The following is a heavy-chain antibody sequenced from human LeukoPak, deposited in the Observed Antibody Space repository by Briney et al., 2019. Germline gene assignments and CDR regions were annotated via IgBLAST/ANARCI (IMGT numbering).Heavy chain of an antibody. Sequence: GGSLRLSCAASGFTFSSYAMSWVRQAPGRGLEWVSAISGSGGSTYYADSVKGRFTISRDNSKNTLYLQMNSLRAEDTAVYYCAKFVLSGYSYGYDYFDYWGQGTLVTVSS. D-gene: IGHD5-18*01. CDR1: GFTFSSYA. J-gene: IGHJ4*02. CDR3: AKFVLSGYSYGYDYFDY. V-gene: IGHV3-23*01. CDR2: ISGSGGST.